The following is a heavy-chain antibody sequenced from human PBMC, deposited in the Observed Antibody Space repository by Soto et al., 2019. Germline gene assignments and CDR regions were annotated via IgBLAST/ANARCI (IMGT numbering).Heavy chain of an antibody. J-gene: IGHJ4*02. Sequence: LSLTCTVSGGSISSYYWSWIRQPAGKGLEWIGRIYTSGSTNYNPSLKSRVTMSVDTSKNQFSLKLSSVTAADTAVYYCARATYYYDSSGYLYYFDYWGQGTLVTVSS. CDR1: GGSISSYY. CDR3: ARATYYYDSSGYLYYFDY. V-gene: IGHV4-4*07. D-gene: IGHD3-22*01. CDR2: IYTSGST.